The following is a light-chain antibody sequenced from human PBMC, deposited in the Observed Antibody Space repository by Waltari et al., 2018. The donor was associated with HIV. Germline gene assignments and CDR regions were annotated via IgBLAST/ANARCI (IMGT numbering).Light chain of an antibody. CDR2: DAS. Sequence: DIQMTQSPFSLSASIGDRVTITCQASQDISNYLNWYQQKPGKAPKLLIYDASSLETGVPSRFSGSGSGTDFTFTISSLQPEDIATYFCQQYDNLVTFGGGTKVEIK. V-gene: IGKV1-33*01. J-gene: IGKJ4*01. CDR1: QDISNY. CDR3: QQYDNLVT.